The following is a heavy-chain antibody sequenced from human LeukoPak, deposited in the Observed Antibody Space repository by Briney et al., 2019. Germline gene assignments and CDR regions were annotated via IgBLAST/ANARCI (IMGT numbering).Heavy chain of an antibody. J-gene: IGHJ6*03. Sequence: GESLKISCKGSGYNFTIYWIGWVRQMPGKGLEWMGIIYPGDSDTRYSPSFQGQVTISADKSISTAYLQWSSLKASDTAMYYCARQGYYYGSGAQDYYYYYMDVWGKGTTVTISS. D-gene: IGHD3-10*01. V-gene: IGHV5-51*01. CDR2: IYPGDSDT. CDR3: ARQGYYYGSGAQDYYYYYMDV. CDR1: GYNFTIYW.